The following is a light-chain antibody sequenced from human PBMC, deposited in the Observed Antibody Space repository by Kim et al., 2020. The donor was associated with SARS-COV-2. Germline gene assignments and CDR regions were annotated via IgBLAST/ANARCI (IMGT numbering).Light chain of an antibody. J-gene: IGKJ2*03. V-gene: IGKV4-1*01. Sequence: RATLNSKSSQTVLYNSNNKNDLALYQQKPGQAPKLLIYWASIRESGVSDRFSGSGSETDFTLTISSLQAEDVAVYYCQQYYSTPPSFGQGTKLEI. CDR1: QTVLYNSNNKND. CDR2: WAS. CDR3: QQYYSTPPS.